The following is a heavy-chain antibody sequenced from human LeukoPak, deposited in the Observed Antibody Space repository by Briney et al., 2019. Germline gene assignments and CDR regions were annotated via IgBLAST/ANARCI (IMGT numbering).Heavy chain of an antibody. CDR3: AKGDGSGWRNWFDP. D-gene: IGHD6-19*01. CDR1: GFTFSSYA. J-gene: IGHJ5*02. V-gene: IGHV3-23*01. Sequence: GGSLRLSCAASGFTFSSYAMSWVRQAPGKGLEWVSTISGTGGSTYYADSVKGRFTISRDNSKNTLYLQMNSLRAEDTAVYYCAKGDGSGWRNWFDPWGQGTLVTVSS. CDR2: ISGTGGST.